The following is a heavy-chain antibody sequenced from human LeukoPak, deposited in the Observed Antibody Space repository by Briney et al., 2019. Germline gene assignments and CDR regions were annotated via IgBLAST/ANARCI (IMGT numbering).Heavy chain of an antibody. CDR3: ASYYDILTGFDY. J-gene: IGHJ4*02. Sequence: PSETLSLTCAVYGGSFSGYYWSWIRQPPGKGLEWIGEINHSGSTYYNPSLKSRVTISVDTSKNQFSLKLSSVTAADTAVYYCASYYDILTGFDYWGQGTLVTVSS. CDR1: GGSFSGYY. D-gene: IGHD3-9*01. V-gene: IGHV4-34*01. CDR2: INHSGST.